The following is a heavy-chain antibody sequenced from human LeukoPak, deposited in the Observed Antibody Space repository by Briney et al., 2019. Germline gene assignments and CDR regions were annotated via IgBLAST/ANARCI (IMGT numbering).Heavy chain of an antibody. Sequence: SETLSLTCAVYGGSFSGYYWSWIRQPPGKGLEWIGEINHSGSTDYNPSLKSRVTISVDTSKNQFSLKVTSVTATDSAVYFCARIGGVPISAFDIWGQGTKVTVSS. CDR3: ARIGGVPISAFDI. J-gene: IGHJ3*02. CDR1: GGSFSGYY. CDR2: INHSGST. V-gene: IGHV4-34*01. D-gene: IGHD3-16*01.